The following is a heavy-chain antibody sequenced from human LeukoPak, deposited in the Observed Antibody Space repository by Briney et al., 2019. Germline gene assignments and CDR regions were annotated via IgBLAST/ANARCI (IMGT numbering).Heavy chain of an antibody. CDR2: IRGTGGGP. D-gene: IGHD3-10*01. J-gene: IGHJ6*02. Sequence: GGSLRLSCAPSGFTFRRYAMSGARQAPGEGLEWVSGIRGTGGGPYYADSVKGRVTISRDHAKNTLYLQMNSVRAEDTAVYYCAKNYDSGRGVPYALDVWGQGTTVTVSS. V-gene: IGHV3-23*01. CDR3: AKNYDSGRGVPYALDV. CDR1: GFTFRRYA.